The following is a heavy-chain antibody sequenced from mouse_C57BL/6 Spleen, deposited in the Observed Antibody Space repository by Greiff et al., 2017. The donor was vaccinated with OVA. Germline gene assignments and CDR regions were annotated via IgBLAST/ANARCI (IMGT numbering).Heavy chain of an antibody. J-gene: IGHJ3*01. CDR3: AREDGAQATFAY. V-gene: IGHV14-3*01. CDR2: INPANGNT. D-gene: IGHD3-2*02. CDR1: GFNFKNSY. Sequence: EVQLQESVAELVRPGASVKLSCTASGFNFKNSYMHWVQQTPEQGLEWIGTINPANGNTNYAPKFQGKVTITADTSSNPAYLQRSSLTSEDTAIYYCAREDGAQATFAYWGQGTLVTVSA.